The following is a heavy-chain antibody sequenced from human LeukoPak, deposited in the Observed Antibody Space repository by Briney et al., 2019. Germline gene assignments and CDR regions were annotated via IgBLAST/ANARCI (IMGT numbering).Heavy chain of an antibody. V-gene: IGHV3-30*18. J-gene: IGHJ5*02. CDR2: ISTDGSNK. D-gene: IGHD3-10*01. CDR1: GFTFSDYD. CDR3: AKDGTRSWFGEAT. Sequence: PGRSLRLSCAASGFTFSDYDMQWVRQAPGKGLEWVALISTDGSNKDYADSVKGRFTLSRDNSKNTLYLQMNSLRVEDTAVYYCAKDGTRSWFGEATWGQGTLVTVSS.